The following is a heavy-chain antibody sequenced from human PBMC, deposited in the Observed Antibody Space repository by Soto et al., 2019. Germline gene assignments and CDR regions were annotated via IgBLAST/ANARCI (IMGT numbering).Heavy chain of an antibody. CDR2: ISSNGGNI. CDR1: GFTFSSYA. D-gene: IGHD6-13*01. CDR3: VKDLSTDSSTWYKNVFDY. V-gene: IGHV3-64D*06. J-gene: IGHJ4*02. Sequence: PGGSLRLSCSASGFTFSSYAMHWVRQAPGKGLEYVSAISSNGGNIYYADSVKGRFTISRDNSKNTLYLQMSSLRAEDTAVYYCVKDLSTDSSTWYKNVFDYWGQGTLVTVS.